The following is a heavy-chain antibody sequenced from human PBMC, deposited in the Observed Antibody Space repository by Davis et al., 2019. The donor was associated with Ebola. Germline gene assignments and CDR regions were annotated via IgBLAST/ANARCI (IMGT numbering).Heavy chain of an antibody. CDR3: AGGESGWDASDI. Sequence: GESLKISCAASGFTVSAYNMNWVRQAPGKGLEWVSYITDSTVYYADSVKGRFTVSRDNAKNSLSLQMNSLRAEDTAVYYCAGGESGWDASDIWGRGTMVTVSS. J-gene: IGHJ3*02. CDR1: GFTVSAYN. CDR2: ITDSTV. V-gene: IGHV3-69-1*01. D-gene: IGHD6-19*01.